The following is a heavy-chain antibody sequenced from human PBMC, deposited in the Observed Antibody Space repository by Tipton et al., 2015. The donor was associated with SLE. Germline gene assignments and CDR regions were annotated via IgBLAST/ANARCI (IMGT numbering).Heavy chain of an antibody. CDR2: MYHSGST. V-gene: IGHV4-61*08. D-gene: IGHD6-13*01. J-gene: IGHJ5*02. CDR1: GGSISSGGYY. Sequence: TLSLTCTVSGGSISSGGYYWSWIRQPPGKGLGWIGYMYHSGSTKYNPSLKSRVTISLDTSKNQVSLKLTSVTAADTAVYYCARGWYSRNWEWWFDPWGQGTLVTVSS. CDR3: ARGWYSRNWEWWFDP.